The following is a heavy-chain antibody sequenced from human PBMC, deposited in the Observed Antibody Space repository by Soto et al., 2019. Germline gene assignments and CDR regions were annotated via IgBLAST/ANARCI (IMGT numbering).Heavy chain of an antibody. CDR2: IKSKPAGGTT. CDR3: TADLPGGYSNFFDY. CDR1: GLSFIDAW. D-gene: IGHD4-4*01. Sequence: EVQVVESGGGLVKPGGSLRLSCAASGLSFIDAWMNWVRQAPGKRLEWVGRIKSKPAGGTTDYAAPVKGRFIISRDDSENTVYLQMSSLKTDDTAVYFCTADLPGGYSNFFDYWGQGTLVTVSS. V-gene: IGHV3-15*07. J-gene: IGHJ4*02.